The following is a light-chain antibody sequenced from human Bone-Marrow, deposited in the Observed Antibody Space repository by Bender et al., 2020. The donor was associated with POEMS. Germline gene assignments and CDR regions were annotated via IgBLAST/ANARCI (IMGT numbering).Light chain of an antibody. J-gene: IGLJ1*01. CDR3: CSYAGSGTYV. CDR1: SSDVGNYNL. CDR2: DVS. Sequence: HSGLTQPASVSGSLGQSITISCTGTSSDVGNYNLVSWYQQHPGKAPKLMINDVSERPSGVSNRFSGSKSGNTASLTISGLQAEDEADYYCCSYAGSGTYVFGSGTKVTVL. V-gene: IGLV2-23*02.